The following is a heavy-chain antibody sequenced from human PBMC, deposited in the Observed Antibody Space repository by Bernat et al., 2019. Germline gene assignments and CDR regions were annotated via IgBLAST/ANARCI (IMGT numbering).Heavy chain of an antibody. Sequence: EVQVVESGGGLVQPGGSLRLSCEASGFTFSKYWMHWVRQAPGKGLVWVARTNEDETVTDYADSVKGRFTISRDNANNTLYLKMDSLRVEDTAVYFCAKDLRGVDDYWGQGTLVTVSS. CDR1: GFTFSKYW. D-gene: IGHD2-8*02. J-gene: IGHJ4*02. CDR2: TNEDETVT. V-gene: IGHV3-74*01. CDR3: AKDLRGVDDY.